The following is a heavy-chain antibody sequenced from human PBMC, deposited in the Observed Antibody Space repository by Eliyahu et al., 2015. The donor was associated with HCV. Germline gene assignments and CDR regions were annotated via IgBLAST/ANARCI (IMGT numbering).Heavy chain of an antibody. D-gene: IGHD4-17*01. J-gene: IGHJ3*02. CDR3: ARAETVTTFRDAFDI. CDR2: IYYRGST. V-gene: IGHV4-31*03. Sequence: QVQLQESGPGLVKPSQTLSLTCTVSGGSXXSGGYYWSWIRQHPGKGLEWIGYIYYRGSTYYNPSLKSRVTISVDTSKNQFSLKLSSVTAADTAVYYCARAETVTTFRDAFDIWGQGTMVTVSS. CDR1: GGSXXSGGYY.